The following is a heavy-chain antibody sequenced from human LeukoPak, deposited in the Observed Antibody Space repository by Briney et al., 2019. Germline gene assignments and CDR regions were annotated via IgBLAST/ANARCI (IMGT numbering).Heavy chain of an antibody. CDR2: IYHSGST. CDR1: GGSISSSNW. CDR3: ARPWRGYDFWSGDQWYFDL. D-gene: IGHD3-3*01. V-gene: IGHV4-4*02. J-gene: IGHJ2*01. Sequence: PSETLSLTCAVSGGSISSSNWWSWVRQPPGKGLEWIGEIYHSGSTNYNPSLKSRVTISVDKSKNQFSLKLSSVTAADTAVYYCARPWRGYDFWSGDQWYFDLWGRGTLVTVSS.